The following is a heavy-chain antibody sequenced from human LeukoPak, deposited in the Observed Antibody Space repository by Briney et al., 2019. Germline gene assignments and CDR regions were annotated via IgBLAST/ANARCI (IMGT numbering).Heavy chain of an antibody. CDR1: GGSINNYY. CDR2: SYYSGST. V-gene: IGHV4-59*08. CDR3: ASHSGSYCTHGVCSNDAFDI. Sequence: SEILSLTCTVSGGSINNYYWTWLRQPPGKGLEWIGYSYYSGSTNYNPSLKSRVTISIDTSKNHFSLRLRSVTAADTAVYYCASHSGSYCTHGVCSNDAFDIWGQGTMVTVSS. J-gene: IGHJ3*02. D-gene: IGHD2-8*01.